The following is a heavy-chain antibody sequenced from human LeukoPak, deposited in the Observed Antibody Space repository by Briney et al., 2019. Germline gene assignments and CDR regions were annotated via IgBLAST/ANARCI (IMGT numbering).Heavy chain of an antibody. V-gene: IGHV4-31*03. D-gene: IGHD2-2*01. J-gene: IGHJ3*02. Sequence: PSQTLSLTCTVSGGSISSGGYYWSWLRQHPGTGLEWIGYIYYSGSTYYNPSLKSRVTISVDTSKNQFSLKLSSVTAADTAVYYCARAPTPHCSSTSCYGNDAFDIWGQGTMVTVSS. CDR3: ARAPTPHCSSTSCYGNDAFDI. CDR2: IYYSGST. CDR1: GGSISSGGYY.